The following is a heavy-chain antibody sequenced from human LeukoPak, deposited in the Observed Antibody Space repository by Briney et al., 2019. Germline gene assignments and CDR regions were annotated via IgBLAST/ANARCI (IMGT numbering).Heavy chain of an antibody. D-gene: IGHD1-1*01. J-gene: IGHJ6*02. CDR1: GGTFSSYA. CDR3: ARDRTSLISYGMDV. V-gene: IGHV1-69*04. CDR2: IIPILGIA. Sequence: ASVKVSCKASGGTFSSYAISWVRQAPGQGLEWMGRIIPILGIANYAQKFQGRVTITADKSTSTAYMELSSLRSEDTAVYYCARDRTSLISYGMDVWGQGTTATVSS.